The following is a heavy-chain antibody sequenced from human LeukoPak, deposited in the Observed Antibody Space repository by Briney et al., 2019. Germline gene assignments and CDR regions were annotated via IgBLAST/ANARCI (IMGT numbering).Heavy chain of an antibody. D-gene: IGHD3-22*01. Sequence: ASVKVSCKASGYTFTSYGISWVRQAPGQGLEWMGGIIPIFGTANYAQKFQGRVTITADESTGTAYMELSSLRSEDTAVYYCASGDGSGYYWTPLDYWGQGTLVTVSS. V-gene: IGHV1-69*13. J-gene: IGHJ4*02. CDR2: IIPIFGTA. CDR1: GYTFTSYG. CDR3: ASGDGSGYYWTPLDY.